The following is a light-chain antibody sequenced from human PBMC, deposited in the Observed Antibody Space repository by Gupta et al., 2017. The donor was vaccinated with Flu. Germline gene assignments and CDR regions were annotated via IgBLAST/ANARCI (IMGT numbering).Light chain of an antibody. Sequence: SYELTQPPSVSVSPGQTASITCSADKVGNKYVYWYQQKPGQSPLLVIYEDDKRPSGIPERFSGSNSGNTATLTISGTQSMDEADYYCQTWDTSVPYVFGPGIQVTVL. CDR2: EDD. CDR1: KVGNKY. J-gene: IGLJ1*01. V-gene: IGLV3-1*01. CDR3: QTWDTSVPYV.